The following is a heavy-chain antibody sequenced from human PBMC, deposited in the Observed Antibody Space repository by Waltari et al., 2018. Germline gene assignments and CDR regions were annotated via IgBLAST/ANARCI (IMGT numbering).Heavy chain of an antibody. Sequence: EVQLVESGGGLVKPGGSLRLSCAASGFTFSSYSMNWVRQAPGKGLEWVSSISSSSSYIYYADSVKGRFTISRDNAKNSLYLQMNSLGAEDTAVYYCAREISRGATVDYWGQGTLVTVSS. D-gene: IGHD1-26*01. CDR3: AREISRGATVDY. J-gene: IGHJ4*02. V-gene: IGHV3-21*01. CDR2: ISSSSSYI. CDR1: GFTFSSYS.